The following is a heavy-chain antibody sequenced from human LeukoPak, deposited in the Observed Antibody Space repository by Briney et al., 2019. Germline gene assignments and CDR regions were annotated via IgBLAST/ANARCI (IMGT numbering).Heavy chain of an antibody. V-gene: IGHV1-69*13. CDR2: IIPIFGTA. Sequence: GASVKVSCKASGGTFSSYAISWVRQAPGQGLEWMGGIIPIFGTANYAQKFQGRVTITADESTSTAYMELSSLRSEDTAVYYCARNPVPAAMLGWFDPWGQGTLVTASS. D-gene: IGHD2-2*01. CDR3: ARNPVPAAMLGWFDP. CDR1: GGTFSSYA. J-gene: IGHJ5*02.